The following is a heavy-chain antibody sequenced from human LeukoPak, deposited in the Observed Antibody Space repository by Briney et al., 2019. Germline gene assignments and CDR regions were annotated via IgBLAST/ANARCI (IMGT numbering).Heavy chain of an antibody. CDR3: ARGAPSGSYYAKLDY. CDR2: INHSGST. Sequence: PSETPSLTCAVYGGSFSGYYWSWIRQPPGKGLEWIGEINHSGSTNYNPSLKSRVTISVDTSKNQFSLKLSSVTAADTAVYYCARGAPSGSYYAKLDYWGQGTLVTVSS. CDR1: GGSFSGYY. J-gene: IGHJ4*02. V-gene: IGHV4-34*01. D-gene: IGHD1-26*01.